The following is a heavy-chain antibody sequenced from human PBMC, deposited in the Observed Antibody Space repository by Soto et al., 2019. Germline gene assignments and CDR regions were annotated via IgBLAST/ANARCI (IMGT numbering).Heavy chain of an antibody. CDR3: ARGTYYPGDNGYYYFDS. J-gene: IGHJ4*02. Sequence: GGSLRLSCAASGFTFSDSWMDWARQVPGKGPEWVANINQDGSGKNYVDSVKGRFTTSRDNGKNLLYLQMNDLRDEDTAVYYCARGTYYPGDNGYYYFDSWGKGTLVTVSS. V-gene: IGHV3-7*01. D-gene: IGHD3-3*01. CDR2: INQDGSGK. CDR1: GFTFSDSW.